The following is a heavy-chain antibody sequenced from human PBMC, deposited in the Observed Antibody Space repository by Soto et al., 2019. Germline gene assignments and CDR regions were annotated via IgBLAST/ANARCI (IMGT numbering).Heavy chain of an antibody. CDR3: AKDRALGWDSASYYKERGGMDV. J-gene: IGHJ6*02. CDR2: IWYDGTQK. V-gene: IGHV3-30*02. D-gene: IGHD1-26*01. Sequence: GGSLRLSCEASGFTFNTYSMHWVRQPPGKGLEWLAAIWYDGTQKYYADSVKGRFTIFRDNSKNIVFLQMDSLRAEDTAVYYCAKDRALGWDSASYYKERGGMDVWGQGTAVTVSS. CDR1: GFTFNTYS.